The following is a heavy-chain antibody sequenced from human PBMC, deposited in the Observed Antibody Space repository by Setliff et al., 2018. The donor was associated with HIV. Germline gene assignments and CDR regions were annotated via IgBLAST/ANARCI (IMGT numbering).Heavy chain of an antibody. V-gene: IGHV1-46*01. CDR2: IYSSDGRT. J-gene: IGHJ4*02. D-gene: IGHD1-26*01. CDR1: GYTFTSYY. CDR3: AREPSGSGNYFYFDY. Sequence: ASVKVSCKASGYTFTSYYMHWVRQAPGQGLEWMGIIYSSDGRTTYAQEFQGRVTMTRDTSTSTVYMELSSLRSEDTAVYYCAREPSGSGNYFYFDYWGQGTPVTVS.